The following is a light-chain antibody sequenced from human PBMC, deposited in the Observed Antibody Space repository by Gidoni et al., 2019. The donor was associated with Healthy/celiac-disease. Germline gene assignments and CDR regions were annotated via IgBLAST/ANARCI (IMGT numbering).Light chain of an antibody. CDR3: QQSYSTPRT. CDR1: QSISSD. J-gene: IGKJ2*01. Sequence: DIQMTQSPSSLSASVGDRVTITCRASQSISSDLNWYQQKPGKAPKLLIYAASSLQSGVPSRFSGSGSGTDFTLTISSLQPEDFATYYCQQSYSTPRTFAQGTKLEIK. CDR2: AAS. V-gene: IGKV1-39*01.